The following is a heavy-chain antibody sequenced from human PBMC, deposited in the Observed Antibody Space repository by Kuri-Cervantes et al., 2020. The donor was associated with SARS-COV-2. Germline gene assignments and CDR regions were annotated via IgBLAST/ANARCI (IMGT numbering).Heavy chain of an antibody. CDR2: IYSGGST. Sequence: GESLKISCAASGFTVSSNYMSWVRQAPGKGLEWVSVIYSGGSTYYADSVKGRFTISRDNSKNTLYLQMNSLRAEDTAVYYCARALRPRGDAFDIWGQGTRVTVAS. D-gene: IGHD3-10*01. CDR1: GFTVSSNY. J-gene: IGHJ3*02. V-gene: IGHV3-53*01. CDR3: ARALRPRGDAFDI.